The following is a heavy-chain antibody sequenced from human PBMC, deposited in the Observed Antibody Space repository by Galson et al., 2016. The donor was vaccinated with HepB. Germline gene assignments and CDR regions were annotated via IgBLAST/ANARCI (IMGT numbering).Heavy chain of an antibody. CDR1: GASLRNGDYY. V-gene: IGHV4-61*02. D-gene: IGHD3-16*01. Sequence: LSLTCTVSGASLRNGDYYWSWVRQPAGKGLEWIGRIYSSGSTNYNPSLNSRVTISLDMSNQQFSLEVNSVTAADTAVYYCAREGGVYQYTGMDVWGKGTTVTVSS. CDR2: IYSSGST. CDR3: AREGGVYQYTGMDV. J-gene: IGHJ6*04.